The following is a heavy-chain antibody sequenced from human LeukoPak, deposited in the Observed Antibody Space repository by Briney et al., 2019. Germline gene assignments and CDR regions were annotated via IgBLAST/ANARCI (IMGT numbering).Heavy chain of an antibody. D-gene: IGHD4-17*01. J-gene: IGHJ4*02. CDR1: GFTVSSNY. V-gene: IGHV3-53*01. CDR3: AKWDVSDYGDHAYDY. CDR2: IYSGGST. Sequence: GGSLRLSCAASGFTVSSNYMSWVRQAPGKGLEWVSVIYSGGSTYYADSVKGRFTISRHNSKNTLHLQMNSLRAEDTAVYYCAKWDVSDYGDHAYDYWGQGTLVTVSS.